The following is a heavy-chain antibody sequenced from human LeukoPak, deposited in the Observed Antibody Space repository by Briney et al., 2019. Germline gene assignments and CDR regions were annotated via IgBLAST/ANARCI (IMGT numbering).Heavy chain of an antibody. CDR2: IYSSGSA. CDR3: ARMGGYSGYATH. J-gene: IGHJ4*02. V-gene: IGHV4-59*08. CDR1: VGSISPYY. Sequence: SETLSLTCSVSVGSISPYYWSWIRQPPGKGLEWIGCIYSSGSANYNPSLKSRVNISVDTSKNHFSLKLSSVTAADTAVYYCARMGGYSGYATHWGQGTLVTVSS. D-gene: IGHD5-12*01.